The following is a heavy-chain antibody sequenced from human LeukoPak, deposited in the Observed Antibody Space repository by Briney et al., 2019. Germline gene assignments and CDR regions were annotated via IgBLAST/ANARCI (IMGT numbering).Heavy chain of an antibody. Sequence: GGSLRLSCTASGFTFGDYAMSWFRQAPGKGLEWVGFIRSKAYGGATEYAASVKGRFTISRDDSKSIAYLQMNSLKTEDTAVYYCTRSYDILTAPKNWGQGTLVTVSS. CDR3: TRSYDILTAPKN. V-gene: IGHV3-49*03. CDR1: GFTFGDYA. CDR2: IRSKAYGGAT. J-gene: IGHJ4*02. D-gene: IGHD3-9*01.